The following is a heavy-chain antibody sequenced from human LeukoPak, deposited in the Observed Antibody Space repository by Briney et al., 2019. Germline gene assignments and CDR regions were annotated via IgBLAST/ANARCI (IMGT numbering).Heavy chain of an antibody. CDR1: GFTFSSYA. Sequence: GGSLRLSCAASGFTFSSYAMSRVRQAPGKGLEWVSAISGSGGSTYYADSVKGRFTISRDNSKNTLYLQMNSLRAEDTAVYYCAKNQMGYSYGPNWFDPWGQGTLVTVSS. CDR2: ISGSGGST. CDR3: AKNQMGYSYGPNWFDP. J-gene: IGHJ5*02. D-gene: IGHD5-18*01. V-gene: IGHV3-23*01.